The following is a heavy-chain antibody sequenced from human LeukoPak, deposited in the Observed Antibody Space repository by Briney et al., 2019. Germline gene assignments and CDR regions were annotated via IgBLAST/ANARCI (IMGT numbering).Heavy chain of an antibody. Sequence: SETLSLTCTVSGGSISSYYWNWIRQAAGVGLEWIGRIYSSGNTNYNPSLKSRVTISVDKSRNQFSLKLTSVTAADTAVYYCARDSYGSGSYYPYYFDYWGQGTLVTVSS. J-gene: IGHJ4*02. V-gene: IGHV4-4*07. D-gene: IGHD3-10*01. CDR3: ARDSYGSGSYYPYYFDY. CDR1: GGSISSYY. CDR2: IYSSGNT.